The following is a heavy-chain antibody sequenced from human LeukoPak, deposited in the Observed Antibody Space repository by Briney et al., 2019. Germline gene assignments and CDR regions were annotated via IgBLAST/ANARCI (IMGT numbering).Heavy chain of an antibody. CDR3: ARRRYGSGTNWFDP. D-gene: IGHD3-10*01. Sequence: GGSLRLSCAASGFTFSSYEMNWVRQAPGKGLEWVSCISSSGSTIYYADSVKGRFTISRDNAKNSLYLQMNSLRAEDTAVYYCARRRYGSGTNWFDPWGEGTLATASS. CDR1: GFTFSSYE. J-gene: IGHJ5*02. CDR2: ISSSGSTI. V-gene: IGHV3-48*03.